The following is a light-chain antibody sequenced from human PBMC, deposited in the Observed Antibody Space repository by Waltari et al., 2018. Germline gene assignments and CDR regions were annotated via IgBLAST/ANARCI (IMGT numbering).Light chain of an antibody. CDR3: QQRTNWPLT. CDR1: QSVSNF. Sequence: EIVLTQSPATLSLSPGARATLSCRASQSVSNFLDWYQQKPGQAPRLLIYDASRRAAGIPARFSGSGSGTDFTLTISRLEPEDFAVFYCQQRTNWPLTFGGGTKLEVK. V-gene: IGKV3-11*01. CDR2: DAS. J-gene: IGKJ4*01.